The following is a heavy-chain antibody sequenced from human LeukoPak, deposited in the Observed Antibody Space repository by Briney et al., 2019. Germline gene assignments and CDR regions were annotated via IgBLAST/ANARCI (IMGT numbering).Heavy chain of an antibody. J-gene: IGHJ5*02. CDR3: ARGRVRRSHYYDSSGYNWFDP. V-gene: IGHV4-34*01. CDR2: INHSGST. CDR1: GGSFSGYY. Sequence: SETLSLTRAVYGGSFSGYYWSWIRQPPGKGLEWIGEINHSGSTNYNPSLKRRVTISVDTSKNQFSLKLSSVTAADTAVYYCARGRVRRSHYYDSSGYNWFDPWGQGTLVTVSS. D-gene: IGHD3-22*01.